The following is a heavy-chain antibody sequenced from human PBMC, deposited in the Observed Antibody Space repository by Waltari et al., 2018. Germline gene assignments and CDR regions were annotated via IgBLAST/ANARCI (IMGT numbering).Heavy chain of an antibody. CDR3: VSNYRRQVGDTRIGAFDI. Sequence: QVQLVQSGAEVKKPGASVKVACKASGSTFTSYGISRLRQAPGQGLEWMGWSSAYNGNTNYAQKLQVRVTITTDTSTSTAYMQFRRLGPAVTAVYHCVSNYRRQVGDTRIGAFDIWGQGTMVTVSS. CDR1: GSTFTSYG. CDR2: SSAYNGNT. V-gene: IGHV1-18*01. J-gene: IGHJ3*02. D-gene: IGHD1-26*01.